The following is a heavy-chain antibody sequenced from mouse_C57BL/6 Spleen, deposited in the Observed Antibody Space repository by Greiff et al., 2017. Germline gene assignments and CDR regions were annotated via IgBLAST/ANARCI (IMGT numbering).Heavy chain of an antibody. CDR2: INPSSGYT. CDR3: AIRITTESLDY. CDR1: GYTFTSYT. V-gene: IGHV1-4*01. J-gene: IGHJ2*01. D-gene: IGHD1-1*01. Sequence: VQLQQSGAELARPGASVKMSCKASGYTFTSYTMHWVKQRPGQGLEWIGYINPSSGYTKYNQKFKDKATLTADKSSSTAYMQLSSLTSEDSAVYYCAIRITTESLDYWGQGTTLTVSS.